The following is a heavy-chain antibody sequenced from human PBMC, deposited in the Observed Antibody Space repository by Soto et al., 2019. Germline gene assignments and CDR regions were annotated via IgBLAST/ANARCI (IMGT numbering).Heavy chain of an antibody. V-gene: IGHV3-23*01. Sequence: EVQLLESGGGLVQPGGSLRLSCAASGFTFSSYAMSWVRQAPGKGLEWVSPISGSGGSTYYADSVKGRFTISRDNSKNTLYLQMNSLRAEDTAVYYCAKSRGGYDILTGYPTRGYFDYWGQGTLVTVSS. CDR2: ISGSGGST. CDR3: AKSRGGYDILTGYPTRGYFDY. J-gene: IGHJ4*02. CDR1: GFTFSSYA. D-gene: IGHD3-9*01.